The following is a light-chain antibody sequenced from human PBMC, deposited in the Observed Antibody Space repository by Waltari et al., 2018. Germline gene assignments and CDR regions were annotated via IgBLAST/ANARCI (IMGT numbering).Light chain of an antibody. Sequence: QSALPPPRSLSGSPGQSLTLSCTGSNSDVGRYVYVSWYHQYSGRPPKLICHDVTLRPSGVPDRFAGSKSGNTASLTISGRQAEDEADYYCCSYAGNYIYVFGSGTEVTVL. J-gene: IGLJ1*01. CDR1: NSDVGRYVY. CDR2: DVT. V-gene: IGLV2-11*01. CDR3: CSYAGNYIYV.